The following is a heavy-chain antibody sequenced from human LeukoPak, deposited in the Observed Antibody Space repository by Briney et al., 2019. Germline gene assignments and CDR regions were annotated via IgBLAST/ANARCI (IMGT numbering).Heavy chain of an antibody. D-gene: IGHD6-13*01. Sequence: GGSLRLSCAAPGFTFSSYSMNWVRQAPGKGLEWVSSISSSSSYIYYADSVKGRFTISRDNAKNSLYLQMNSLRAEDTAVYYCARWGSWYPPVSAWGQGTLVTVSS. CDR2: ISSSSSYI. J-gene: IGHJ5*02. V-gene: IGHV3-21*01. CDR3: ARWGSWYPPVSA. CDR1: GFTFSSYS.